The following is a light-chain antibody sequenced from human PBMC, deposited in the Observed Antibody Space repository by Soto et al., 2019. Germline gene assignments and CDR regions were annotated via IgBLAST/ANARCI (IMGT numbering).Light chain of an antibody. CDR1: QSISNC. CDR3: QQYNDWPPLT. J-gene: IGKJ4*01. V-gene: IGKV1-5*01. Sequence: DIQMTQSPSTLPASVGDRVTITCRASQSISNCLAWYQQKPGTAPKVLIYHASNLQSGVPSRFSGSGSGTEFTLTISSLQFEDFAVYYCQQYNDWPPLTFGGGTKVDIK. CDR2: HAS.